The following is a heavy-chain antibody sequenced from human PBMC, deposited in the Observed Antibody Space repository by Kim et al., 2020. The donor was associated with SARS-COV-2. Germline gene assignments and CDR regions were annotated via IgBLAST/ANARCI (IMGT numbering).Heavy chain of an antibody. CDR1: GYTFTSYA. J-gene: IGHJ5*02. CDR3: ARVAEDITMVRGVRRDFDP. Sequence: ASVKVSCKASGYTFTSYAMHWVRQAPGQRLEWMGWINAGNGNTKYSQKFQGRVTITRDTSASTAYMELSSLRSEDTAVYYCARVAEDITMVRGVRRDFDPWGQGTLVTVSS. CDR2: INAGNGNT. V-gene: IGHV1-3*01. D-gene: IGHD3-10*01.